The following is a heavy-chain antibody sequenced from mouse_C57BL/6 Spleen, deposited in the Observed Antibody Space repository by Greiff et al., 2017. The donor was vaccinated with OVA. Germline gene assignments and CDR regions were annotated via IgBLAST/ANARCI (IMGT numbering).Heavy chain of an antibody. CDR2: ISNGGGST. J-gene: IGHJ4*01. CDR3: ASLYYGYDVDAMDY. V-gene: IGHV5-12*01. D-gene: IGHD2-2*01. Sequence: EVLLVESGGGLVQPGGSLKLSCAASGFTFSDYYMYWVRQTPEQRLEWVAYISNGGGSTYYPDTVKGRFTISRDNAKNTLYLQMSLLKSEDTAMYYFASLYYGYDVDAMDYWGQGTSVTVSS. CDR1: GFTFSDYY.